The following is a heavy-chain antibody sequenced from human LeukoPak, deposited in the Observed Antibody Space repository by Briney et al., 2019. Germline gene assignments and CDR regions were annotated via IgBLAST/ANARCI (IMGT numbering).Heavy chain of an antibody. CDR2: INSDGSST. Sequence: GGSLRLSCAASGFTFSSYWMHWVRQAPGKGLVWVSRINSDGSSTSYADSVKGRFTISRDNSKNTLYLQMNSLKAEDTAVYYCAREIVRLRLTDYWGQGTLVTVSS. CDR1: GFTFSSYW. D-gene: IGHD5-12*01. V-gene: IGHV3-74*01. CDR3: AREIVRLRLTDY. J-gene: IGHJ4*02.